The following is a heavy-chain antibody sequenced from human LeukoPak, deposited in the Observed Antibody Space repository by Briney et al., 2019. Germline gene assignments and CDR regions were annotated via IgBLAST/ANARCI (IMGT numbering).Heavy chain of an antibody. CDR2: INSDGSIT. CDR1: GFTFITYW. Sequence: GGSLRLSCAASGFTFITYWMHWVRQAPGKGLVWVSHINSDGSITSYADSVKGRFTISRDNAKNTLYLQMNSLRAEDTAVYYCARDAVDTANAVWGQGTTVTVSS. D-gene: IGHD5-18*01. J-gene: IGHJ6*02. CDR3: ARDAVDTANAV. V-gene: IGHV3-74*01.